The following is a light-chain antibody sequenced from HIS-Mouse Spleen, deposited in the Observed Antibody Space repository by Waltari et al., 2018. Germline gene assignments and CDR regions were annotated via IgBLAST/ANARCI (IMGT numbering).Light chain of an antibody. CDR1: SSDVGGYNY. J-gene: IGLJ2*01. CDR2: DVS. V-gene: IGLV2-14*03. CDR3: SSYTSSSFNVV. Sequence: QSALTQPASVSGSPGQSITISCPGTSSDVGGYNYVSWSQQHPGKAPKLMIYDVSNRPSVVSTRFSGSKSGNTASLTISGLQAEDEADYYCSSYTSSSFNVVFGGGTKLTVL.